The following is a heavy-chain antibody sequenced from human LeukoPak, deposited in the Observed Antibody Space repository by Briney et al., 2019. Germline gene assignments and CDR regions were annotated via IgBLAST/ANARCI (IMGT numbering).Heavy chain of an antibody. CDR1: GFTFSKHW. CDR3: TRGRGYSYGWIGEKLLDY. J-gene: IGHJ4*02. D-gene: IGHD5-18*01. CDR2: INSDGSST. V-gene: IGHV3-74*01. Sequence: GGSLRLSCAASGFTFSKHWMHWVRQAPGKGLVWVSCINSDGSSTTYADSVKGRFTISRDNAKNTLYLQMNSLKTEDTAVYYCTRGRGYSYGWIGEKLLDYWGQGTLVTVSS.